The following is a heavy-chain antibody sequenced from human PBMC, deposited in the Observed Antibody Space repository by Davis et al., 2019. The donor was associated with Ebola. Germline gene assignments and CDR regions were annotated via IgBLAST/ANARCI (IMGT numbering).Heavy chain of an antibody. CDR3: ARDHTPYYDFWSGSPLFGMDV. V-gene: IGHV1-2*04. CDR1: GYTFIGYY. Sequence: ASVKVSCKASGYTFIGYYMHWVRQAPGQGLEWMGLINPNSGGTNYAQKFQGWVTMTRDTSISTAYMELSRLRSDDTAVYYCARDHTPYYDFWSGSPLFGMDVWGQGTTVTVSS. D-gene: IGHD3-3*01. CDR2: INPNSGGT. J-gene: IGHJ6*02.